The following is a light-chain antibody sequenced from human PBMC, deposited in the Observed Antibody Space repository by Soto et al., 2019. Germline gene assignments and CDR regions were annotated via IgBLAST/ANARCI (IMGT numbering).Light chain of an antibody. V-gene: IGLV1-40*01. CDR2: GDR. J-gene: IGLJ1*01. CDR3: QSYDNSLSYV. CDR1: SSNIGAGYD. Sequence: QPVLTQPPSVSGAPGQRITISCAGSSSNIGAGYDVHWYQQLPGTVPKLLIYGDRSRPSGVPDRFSGSRSGTSASLAISGLQAEDEADYYCQSYDNSLSYVFGTGTKVTVL.